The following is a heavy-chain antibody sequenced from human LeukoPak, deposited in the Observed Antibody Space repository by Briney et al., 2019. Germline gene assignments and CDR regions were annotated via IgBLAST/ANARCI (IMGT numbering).Heavy chain of an antibody. Sequence: SVKVSCKASGGTFSSYAISWVRQAPGQGLEWMGGIIPIFGTANYAQKFQGRVTITADESTSTAYMELSSLRSEDTAVYYCASRGYSSGWRNFDYWGQGTLVTVSS. J-gene: IGHJ4*02. D-gene: IGHD6-19*01. CDR3: ASRGYSSGWRNFDY. CDR2: IIPIFGTA. V-gene: IGHV1-69*13. CDR1: GGTFSSYA.